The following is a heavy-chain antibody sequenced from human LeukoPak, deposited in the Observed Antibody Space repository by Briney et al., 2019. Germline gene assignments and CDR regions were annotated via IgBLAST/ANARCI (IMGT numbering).Heavy chain of an antibody. Sequence: GASVKLSCKASGYTFSGYYMHWVRQDPGQGLEWMGWINPNSGGTNSAQKFQGRVTMTRDTSISTAYMELSRLRSDDTAVYYCARDSGVASLGPDYWGQGTLVTVSS. CDR1: GYTFSGYY. D-gene: IGHD5-12*01. J-gene: IGHJ4*02. CDR3: ARDSGVASLGPDY. V-gene: IGHV1-2*02. CDR2: INPNSGGT.